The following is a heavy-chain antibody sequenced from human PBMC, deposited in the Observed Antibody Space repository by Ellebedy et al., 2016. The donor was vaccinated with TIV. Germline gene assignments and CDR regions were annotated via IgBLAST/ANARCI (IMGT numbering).Heavy chain of an antibody. CDR3: ASDEPYCSGGSCNRFDY. D-gene: IGHD2-15*01. V-gene: IGHV3-21*01. J-gene: IGHJ4*02. Sequence: PGGSLRLSCAASGFTFSSYSMNWVRQAPGKGLEWVSSISSSSSYIYYADSMKGRFTISRDNAKNSLYLQMNSLRAEDTAVYYCASDEPYCSGGSCNRFDYWGQGTLVTVSS. CDR1: GFTFSSYS. CDR2: ISSSSSYI.